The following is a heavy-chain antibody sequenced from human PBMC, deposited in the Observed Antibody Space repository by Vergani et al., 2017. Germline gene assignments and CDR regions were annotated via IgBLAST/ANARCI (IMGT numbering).Heavy chain of an antibody. D-gene: IGHD3/OR15-3a*01. Sequence: EVQLVESGGGLVKPGGSLRLSCAASGFTFSSYSMNWVRQAPGKGLEWVSSISSSSSYIYYADSVKGRFTISRDNAKNSLYLQMNSLRAEDTAVYYCARDFFPGLGGPDAFDIWGQGTMVTVSS. V-gene: IGHV3-21*01. CDR2: ISSSSSYI. CDR1: GFTFSSYS. CDR3: ARDFFPGLGGPDAFDI. J-gene: IGHJ3*02.